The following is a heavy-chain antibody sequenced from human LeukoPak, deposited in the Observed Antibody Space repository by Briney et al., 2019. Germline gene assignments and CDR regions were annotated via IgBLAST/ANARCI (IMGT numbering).Heavy chain of an antibody. CDR3: ARSVGWYYYYGMDV. CDR2: IYPGDSDT. Sequence: GESLKISCKVSVDTFTNYWIGWVRQMPGKGLEWMGIIYPGDSDTRYSPSFQGQVAISTDKSIATAYLQWSSLKASDSAMYYCARSVGWYYYYGMDVWGQGTTVTVSS. V-gene: IGHV5-51*01. D-gene: IGHD3-10*01. J-gene: IGHJ6*02. CDR1: VDTFTNYW.